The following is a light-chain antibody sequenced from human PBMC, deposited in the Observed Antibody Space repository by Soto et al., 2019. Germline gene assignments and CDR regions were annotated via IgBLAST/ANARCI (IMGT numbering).Light chain of an antibody. CDR2: GAS. J-gene: IGKJ2*01. Sequence: VLTQSPGTLSLSPWERATISCRASQTISSTYVAWYQHKPGQAPRLLIYGASSRATGIPHRFSGRGSGTDFTLTISRLEPEDCGVYYCQQYGGSPPYTFGQGTRLEIK. CDR3: QQYGGSPPYT. CDR1: QTISSTY. V-gene: IGKV3-20*01.